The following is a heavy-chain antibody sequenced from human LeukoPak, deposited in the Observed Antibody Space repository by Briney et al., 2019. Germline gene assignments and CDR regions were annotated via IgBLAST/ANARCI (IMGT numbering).Heavy chain of an antibody. V-gene: IGHV1-24*01. J-gene: IGHJ5*02. CDR2: FDPEDGET. CDR1: GYTLTELS. Sequence: ASVKVSCKVSGYTLTELSMHWVRQAPGKGLEWMGGFDPEDGETIYAQKFQGRVTMTEDTSTDTAYMELGSLRSEDTAVYYCATWGGFEQQLVREWFDPWGQGTLVTVSS. D-gene: IGHD6-13*01. CDR3: ATWGGFEQQLVREWFDP.